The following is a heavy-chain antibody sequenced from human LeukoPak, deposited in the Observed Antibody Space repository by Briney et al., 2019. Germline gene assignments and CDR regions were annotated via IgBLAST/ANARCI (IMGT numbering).Heavy chain of an antibody. CDR3: AKTLTGTTLSVEY. D-gene: IGHD1-7*01. CDR1: GFTFSDYY. V-gene: IGHV3-11*01. CDR2: ISSSGSTI. Sequence: GGSLRLSCAASGFTFSDYYMSWIRQAPGKGLEWVSYISSSGSTIYYADSVKGRFTISRDNAKNSLYLQMNSLRAEDTAVYYCAKTLTGTTLSVEYWGQGTLVTVSS. J-gene: IGHJ4*02.